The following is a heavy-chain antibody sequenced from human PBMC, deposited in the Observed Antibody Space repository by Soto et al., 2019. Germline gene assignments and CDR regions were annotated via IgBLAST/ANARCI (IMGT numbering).Heavy chain of an antibody. CDR2: IYYSGST. Sequence: SETLSLTCTVSGGSVSSGSYYWSWIRQPPGKGLEWIGYIYYSGSTNYNPSLKSRVTISVDTSKNQFSLKLSSVTAADTAVYYCARYYYDSSGARGFQHWGQGTLVTVSS. V-gene: IGHV4-61*01. J-gene: IGHJ1*01. CDR3: ARYYYDSSGARGFQH. CDR1: GGSVSSGSYY. D-gene: IGHD3-22*01.